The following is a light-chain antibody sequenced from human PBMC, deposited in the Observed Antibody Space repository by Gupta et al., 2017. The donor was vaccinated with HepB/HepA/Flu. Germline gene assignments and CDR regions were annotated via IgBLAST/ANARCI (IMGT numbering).Light chain of an antibody. CDR3: QSSDSSGTYSV. CDR2: KES. V-gene: IGLV3-25*03. J-gene: IGLJ1*01. CDR1: ALPRQY. Sequence: SYELTQHPPVSVSPGKTARITCSGDALPRQYVYCYQQTPGQAPVLLIYKESQRPSGIPERFSGSSSATTVTLTISGVQAEDEADYYCQSSDSSGTYSVFGTGTKVTVL.